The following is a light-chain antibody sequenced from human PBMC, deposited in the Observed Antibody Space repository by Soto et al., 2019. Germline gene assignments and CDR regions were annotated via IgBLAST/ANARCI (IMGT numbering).Light chain of an antibody. Sequence: DIQMTQSPSTLSASVGDRVTITCRASQSINSWLAWFQQKPGKAPKLLVYQASTLEDGVPSRLSGSGSGTEFTLTISSLQPDDFATYYCQQYDSDPWTFGQGTEVESK. CDR2: QAS. CDR1: QSINSW. J-gene: IGKJ1*01. V-gene: IGKV1-5*03. CDR3: QQYDSDPWT.